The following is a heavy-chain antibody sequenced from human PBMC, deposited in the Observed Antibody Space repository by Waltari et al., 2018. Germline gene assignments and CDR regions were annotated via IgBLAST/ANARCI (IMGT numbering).Heavy chain of an antibody. V-gene: IGHV4-34*02. CDR1: GGSFIGYY. D-gene: IGHD1-26*01. CDR2: VDHGGTA. CDR3: ARGNGGYSD. Sequence: QVQLRQWGAGLLKPSETLSLTCGTSGGSFIGYYGGWIRQPPGKGLEWIGDVDHGGTAKYHPSLKSRVTMSVDTSSNQFSLKMISVTAADTAVYYCARGNGGYSDWGPGALVAVSS. J-gene: IGHJ4*02.